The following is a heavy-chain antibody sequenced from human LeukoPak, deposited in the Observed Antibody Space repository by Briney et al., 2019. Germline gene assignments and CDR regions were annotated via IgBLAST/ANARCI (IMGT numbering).Heavy chain of an antibody. V-gene: IGHV4-30-4*01. J-gene: IGHJ2*01. CDR3: ARDRGSGSGYYAYWYFDL. CDR2: IYYNGNT. Sequence: SQTLSLTRTVSGDSISSGTPYWGWIRQPPGKGLEWIGYIYYNGNTYYNPSLKSRVSISADTSKNQFSLKLTSVTAADTAVYYCARDRGSGSGYYAYWYFDLWGRGTLVTVSS. CDR1: GDSISSGTPY. D-gene: IGHD3-22*01.